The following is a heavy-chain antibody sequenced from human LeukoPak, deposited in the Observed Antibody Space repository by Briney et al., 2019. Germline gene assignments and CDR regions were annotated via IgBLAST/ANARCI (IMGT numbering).Heavy chain of an antibody. D-gene: IGHD4-17*01. CDR3: ARLRLRGYYYYYYMDV. CDR2: INHSGST. Sequence: PSETLSLTCAVYGGSFSGYYWSWIRQPPGKGLEWIGEINHSGSTNYNPSLKSRVTISVDTSKNQFSLKLSSVTAADTAVYYCARLRLRGYYYYYYMDVWGKGTTVTISS. V-gene: IGHV4-34*01. J-gene: IGHJ6*03. CDR1: GGSFSGYY.